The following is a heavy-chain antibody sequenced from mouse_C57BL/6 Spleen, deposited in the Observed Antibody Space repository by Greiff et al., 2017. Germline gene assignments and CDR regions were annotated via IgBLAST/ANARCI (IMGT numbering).Heavy chain of an antibody. J-gene: IGHJ3*01. CDR2: IYPGDGDT. CDR3: ARYYVTPFAY. V-gene: IGHV1-82*01. D-gene: IGHD1-1*01. Sequence: QVQLQQSGPELVKPGASVKISCKASGYAFSSSWMNWVKQRPGKGLEWIGRIYPGDGDTNYNGKFKGKATLTADKSSSTAYMQLSSLTSEDSAVYFCARYYVTPFAYWGQGTLVTVSA. CDR1: GYAFSSSW.